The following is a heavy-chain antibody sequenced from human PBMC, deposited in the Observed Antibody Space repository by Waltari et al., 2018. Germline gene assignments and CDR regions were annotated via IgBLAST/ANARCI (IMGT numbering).Heavy chain of an antibody. D-gene: IGHD3-3*01. CDR1: GYTFTDFF. V-gene: IGHV1-2*06. CDR2: INPKRGDT. CDR3: ARSGGGTTTFGVAE. J-gene: IGHJ4*02. Sequence: QVQLVQSGAEVKKSGASVKVSCKASGYTFTDFFIHWVRQTPGHGLEWMGRINPKRGDTNYAQGFQGRVTMTGDTSITTAYMELIGLRSDDTAIYYCARSGGGTTTFGVAEWGQGSLVTVSS.